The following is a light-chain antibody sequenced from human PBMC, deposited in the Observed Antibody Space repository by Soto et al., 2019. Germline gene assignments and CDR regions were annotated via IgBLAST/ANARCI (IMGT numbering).Light chain of an antibody. CDR1: QSVSSSY. J-gene: IGKJ2*01. Sequence: EIVLTQSPGTLSLSPGERATLSCRASQSVSSSYLAWYQQKPGQAPRLLIYGASSRATGIPDRFSGSGSGTDFTLTISRLEPEDVAVYYCQQYGPEVTFGQGTKLEIK. CDR2: GAS. V-gene: IGKV3-20*01. CDR3: QQYGPEVT.